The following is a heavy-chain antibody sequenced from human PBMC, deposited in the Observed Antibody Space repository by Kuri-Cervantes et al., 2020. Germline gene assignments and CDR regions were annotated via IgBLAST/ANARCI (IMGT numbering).Heavy chain of an antibody. D-gene: IGHD6-19*01. V-gene: IGHV3-74*01. J-gene: IGHJ3*02. Sequence: GESLKISCAASGFTFSSYAMHWVRQAPGKGLVWVSRINSDGSSTSYADSVKGRFTISRDNAKNSLYLQMNSLRDEDTAVYYCAREMYSSGWYDAFDIWGQGTMVTVSS. CDR2: INSDGSST. CDR1: GFTFSSYA. CDR3: AREMYSSGWYDAFDI.